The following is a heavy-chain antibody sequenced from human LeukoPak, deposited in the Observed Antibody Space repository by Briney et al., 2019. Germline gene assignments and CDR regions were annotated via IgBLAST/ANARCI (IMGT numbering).Heavy chain of an antibody. CDR3: VKAAGSGWLWYFDY. J-gene: IGHJ4*02. Sequence: GGSLRLSCSASGFTFSNYAMHWVRQAPGKGLEYVSAINSNGGSTYYADSVKGRFTISRDNPKNTLYLQMSSLRPEDTAVYYCVKAAGSGWLWYFDYWGQGTLVTVSS. CDR2: INSNGGST. CDR1: GFTFSNYA. V-gene: IGHV3-64D*06. D-gene: IGHD6-19*01.